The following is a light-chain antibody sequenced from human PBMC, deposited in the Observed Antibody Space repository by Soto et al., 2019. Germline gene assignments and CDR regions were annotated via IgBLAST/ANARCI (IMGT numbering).Light chain of an antibody. CDR1: SSNIGAGYD. CDR3: QSYDSSLSAVV. J-gene: IGLJ2*01. Sequence: QSALTQPPSVSGAPGQRVTISCTGSSSNIGAGYDVHWYHQLPGTAPKLLIYGNSNRPSGVPDRISGSKSGTSASLAITGLQAEDEADYYCQSYDSSLSAVVFGGGTKVTVL. CDR2: GNS. V-gene: IGLV1-40*01.